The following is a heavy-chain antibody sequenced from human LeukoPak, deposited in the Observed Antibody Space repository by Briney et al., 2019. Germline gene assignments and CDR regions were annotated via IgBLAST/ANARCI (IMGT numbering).Heavy chain of an antibody. V-gene: IGHV5-51*01. J-gene: IGHJ4*02. CDR3: ARRGDGYNLNFDY. Sequence: GESLKISCKGSGYSFTTYWIAWVRQMPGKGLEWMGIIYCDESDLRYSPSFQGQVTISVDKSINTAYLQWSSLKASDTAMYYCARRGDGYNLNFDYWGQGTLVTVSS. CDR2: IYCDESDL. D-gene: IGHD5-24*01. CDR1: GYSFTTYW.